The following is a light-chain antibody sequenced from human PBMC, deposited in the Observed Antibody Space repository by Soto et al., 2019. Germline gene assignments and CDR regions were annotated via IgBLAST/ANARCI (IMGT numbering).Light chain of an antibody. CDR3: QQYGNSRT. CDR1: QSFSNNY. J-gene: IGKJ1*01. Sequence: EIVLTQSPGPLSLSPGERATLSCRASQSFSNNYLAWYQQKPGQAPRLLIYGAFSRATGIPDRFSGSGSGTDFTLTISRLEPEDFAVYYCQQYGNSRTFGQGTKVEIK. V-gene: IGKV3-20*01. CDR2: GAF.